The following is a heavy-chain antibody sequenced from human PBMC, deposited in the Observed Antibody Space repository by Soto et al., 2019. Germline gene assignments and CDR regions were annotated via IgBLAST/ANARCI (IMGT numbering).Heavy chain of an antibody. CDR1: RFSITAGGMG. Sequence: SGPTLVNPXQTLTLTCTFSRFSITAGGMGVSWFRQPPGKALEWLALIDSDDDKFYSTSLKTRLTISKDTSKSQVVLRLTNMDPMDTGTYFRAQIPYAVAPWGGAFEIWGRGTKVTVSS. V-gene: IGHV2-70*12. D-gene: IGHD6-19*01. CDR3: AQIPYAVAPWGGAFEI. CDR2: IDSDDDK. J-gene: IGHJ3*02.